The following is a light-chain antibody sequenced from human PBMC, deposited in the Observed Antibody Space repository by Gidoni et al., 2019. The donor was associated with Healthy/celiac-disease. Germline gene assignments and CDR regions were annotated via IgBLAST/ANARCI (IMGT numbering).Light chain of an antibody. V-gene: IGKV1-39*01. Sequence: DIQMTQSPSSLSASVGDRVTTTCRASQSISSYLNWYQQKPGKAHKLLIYAASSLQSGVPSSFSGSGSGTDFTLTICSLQPEDFATYYCQQSYSTPRSSFGQGTKLEIK. CDR2: AAS. CDR1: QSISSY. CDR3: QQSYSTPRSS. J-gene: IGKJ2*04.